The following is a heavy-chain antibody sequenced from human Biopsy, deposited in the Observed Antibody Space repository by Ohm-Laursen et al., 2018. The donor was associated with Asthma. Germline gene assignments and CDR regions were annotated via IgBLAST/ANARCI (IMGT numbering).Heavy chain of an antibody. CDR3: ARGYSGSDRIVYYYSGLEV. J-gene: IGHJ6*02. CDR1: GYTFINYA. Sequence: ASVTVSCKTSGYTFINYAIHWVRQAPGQRLEWMGWINAGNGNTKYSQKFQGRVTITRDTSASTAYMDLSSLRSEDTAVYYCARGYSGSDRIVYYYSGLEVWGQGTTVTVSS. D-gene: IGHD5-12*01. CDR2: INAGNGNT. V-gene: IGHV1-3*01.